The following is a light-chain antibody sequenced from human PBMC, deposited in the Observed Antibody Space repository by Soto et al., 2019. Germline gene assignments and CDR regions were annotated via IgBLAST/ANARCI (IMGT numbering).Light chain of an antibody. CDR2: DTS. CDR3: QQRHNWPLT. Sequence: EIVLTQSPATLSLFPGERATLSCRASQSISTYLAWYQQKPGQSPRLLIYDTSNRATGIPARFSGCGSGTDFTLTIRSLEPEDFAIYYCQQRHNWPLTFGGGTKVEI. CDR1: QSISTY. J-gene: IGKJ4*01. V-gene: IGKV3-11*01.